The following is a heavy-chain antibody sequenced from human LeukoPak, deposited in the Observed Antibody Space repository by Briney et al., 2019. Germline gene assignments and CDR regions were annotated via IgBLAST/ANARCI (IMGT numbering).Heavy chain of an antibody. V-gene: IGHV3-11*01. CDR3: AKAPVTTCRGAYCYPFDY. CDR1: GFTFSDYY. CDR2: ISNSGSTI. Sequence: PGGSLRLSCAASGFTFSDYYVSWIRQAPGKGLEWVSYISNSGSTIYYADSVKGRFTISRDSSKNTLFLQMNRLRPEDAAVYYCAKAPVTTCRGAYCYPFDYWGQGTLVTVSS. D-gene: IGHD2-21*01. J-gene: IGHJ4*02.